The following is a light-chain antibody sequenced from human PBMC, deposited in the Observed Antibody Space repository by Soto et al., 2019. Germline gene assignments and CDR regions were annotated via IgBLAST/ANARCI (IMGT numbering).Light chain of an antibody. CDR3: CSYTSSTSAV. CDR2: EIS. V-gene: IGLV2-14*01. J-gene: IGLJ2*01. CDR1: SSDVGRYND. Sequence: QSALTQPASVSGSPGQSITISCTGTSSDVGRYNDVSWFQQHQGKAPQLMIFEISARPSGVSNRLFGSKSGNTASLTISGLQSGDEADYCCCSYTSSTSAVFGGGTKLTVL.